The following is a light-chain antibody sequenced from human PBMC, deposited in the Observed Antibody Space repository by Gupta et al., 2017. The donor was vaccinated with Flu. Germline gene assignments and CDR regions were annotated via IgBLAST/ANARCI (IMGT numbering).Light chain of an antibody. CDR3: QQSYTTPIT. V-gene: IGKV1-39*01. CDR2: AAS. J-gene: IGKJ5*01. Sequence: PSSLSASIGDRVTITCRASQSIRNYLNWYQQQPGKAPRLLIYAASSLLSGVPSRFSGSGSGTDFTLTINSLQPEDYASYYCQQSYTTPITLGQGTRLGLN. CDR1: QSIRNY.